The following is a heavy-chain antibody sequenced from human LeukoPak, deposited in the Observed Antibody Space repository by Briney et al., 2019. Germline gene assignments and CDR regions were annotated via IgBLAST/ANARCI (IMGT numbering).Heavy chain of an antibody. CDR2: INPKSGAT. CDR1: GGTFSSYA. J-gene: IGHJ3*02. Sequence: ASVKVSCKTSGGTFSSYAISWVRQAPGQGLEWMGWINPKSGATNYTEKFLGRVTMTRATSISTAYMELSRLRSDDTAVYYCASLYRGASPAGDAFDIWGQGTMVIVSS. V-gene: IGHV1-2*02. CDR3: ASLYRGASPAGDAFDI. D-gene: IGHD3-10*01.